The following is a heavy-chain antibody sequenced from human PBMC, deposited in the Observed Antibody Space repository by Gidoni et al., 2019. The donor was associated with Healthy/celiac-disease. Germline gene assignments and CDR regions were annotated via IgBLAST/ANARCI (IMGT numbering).Heavy chain of an antibody. J-gene: IGHJ4*02. CDR3: AMSSAPYYDSSGYLGY. CDR2: IDPSDSYT. V-gene: IGHV5-10-1*03. D-gene: IGHD3-22*01. CDR1: GYSFTSYW. Sequence: EVQLVQSGAEVNKPGESLRISCQGSGYSFTSYWISWVRQMPGKGLEWMGRIDPSDSYTNYSPSFQGHVTISADKSISTAYLQWSSLKASDTAMYYCAMSSAPYYDSSGYLGYWGQGTLVTVSS.